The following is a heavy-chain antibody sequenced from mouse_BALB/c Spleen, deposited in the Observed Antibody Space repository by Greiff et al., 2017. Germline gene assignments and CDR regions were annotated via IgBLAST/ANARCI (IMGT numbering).Heavy chain of an antibody. Sequence: EVQLQQSGTVLARPGASVKMSCKASGYTFTSYWMHWVKQRPGQGLEWIGAIYPGNSDTSYNQKFKGKAKLTAVTSTSTAYMELSSLTNEDSAVYYCTREGIYDGYYDYWGQGTTLTVSS. J-gene: IGHJ2*01. V-gene: IGHV1-5*01. D-gene: IGHD2-3*01. CDR3: TREGIYDGYYDY. CDR2: IYPGNSDT. CDR1: GYTFTSYW.